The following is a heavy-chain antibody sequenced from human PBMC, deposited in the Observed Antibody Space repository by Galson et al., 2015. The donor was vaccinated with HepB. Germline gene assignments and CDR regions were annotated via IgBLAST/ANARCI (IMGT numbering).Heavy chain of an antibody. CDR3: AREGEQQLVLGAFDI. J-gene: IGHJ3*02. D-gene: IGHD6-13*01. CDR1: GFTFSSYW. Sequence: SLRLSCAASGFTFSSYWMHWVRQAPGKGLVWVSRINSDGSSTSYADSVKGRFTISRDNAKNTLYLQMNSLRAEDTAVYYCAREGEQQLVLGAFDIWGQGTMVTVSS. V-gene: IGHV3-74*01. CDR2: INSDGSST.